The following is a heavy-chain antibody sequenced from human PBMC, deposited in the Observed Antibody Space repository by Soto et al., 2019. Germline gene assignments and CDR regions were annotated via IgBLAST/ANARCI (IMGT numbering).Heavy chain of an antibody. Sequence: SVKVSCKASGGTFSSYTISCVRPAPGQGLEWMGRIIPILGIANYAQKFQGRVTITADKSTSTAYMELSSLRSEDTAVYYCAREDTYCSSTSCYEFDPWGQGTLVTVSS. D-gene: IGHD2-2*01. CDR3: AREDTYCSSTSCYEFDP. CDR1: GGTFSSYT. V-gene: IGHV1-69*04. J-gene: IGHJ5*02. CDR2: IIPILGIA.